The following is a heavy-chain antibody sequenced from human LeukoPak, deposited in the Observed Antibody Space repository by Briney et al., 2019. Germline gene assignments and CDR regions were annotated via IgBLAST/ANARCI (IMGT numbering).Heavy chain of an antibody. CDR2: IYYSGST. CDR3: ARGCSAGTPHNWFDP. Sequence: PSETLSLTCSVSGGSITSYYWSWIRQPPGKGLEWIGYIYYSGSTNYNPSLKSRVTISVDTSKNQFSLKLSSVTAADTAVYYCARGCSAGTPHNWFDPWGQGTLVTVSS. J-gene: IGHJ5*02. D-gene: IGHD6-13*01. V-gene: IGHV4-59*01. CDR1: GGSITSYY.